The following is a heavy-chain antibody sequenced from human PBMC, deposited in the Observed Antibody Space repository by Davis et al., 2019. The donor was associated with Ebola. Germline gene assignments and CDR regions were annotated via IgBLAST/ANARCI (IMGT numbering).Heavy chain of an antibody. J-gene: IGHJ6*02. V-gene: IGHV4-59*01. CDR3: ARDQRAFGYYYYGMDV. Sequence: SETLSLTCTVSGGSISSYYWSWIRQPPGKGLEWIGYIYYSGSTNYNPSLKSRVTISVDTSKNQFSLKLSSVTAADTAVYYCARDQRAFGYYYYGMDVWGQGTTVIVSS. D-gene: IGHD3-3*01. CDR2: IYYSGST. CDR1: GGSISSYY.